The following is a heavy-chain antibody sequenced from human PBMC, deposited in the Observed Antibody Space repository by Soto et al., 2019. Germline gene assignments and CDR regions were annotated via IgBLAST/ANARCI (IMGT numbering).Heavy chain of an antibody. CDR3: ARGGYCTNGVCYGYYFDY. CDR2: INPSGGST. Sequence: GASVKVSCKASGYTFTSYYMHWVRQAPGQGLEWMGIINPSGGSTSYAQKFQGRVTMTRDTSTSTVYMELSSLRSEDTAVYYCARGGYCTNGVCYGYYFDYWGQGTLVTVSS. CDR1: GYTFTSYY. V-gene: IGHV1-46*03. D-gene: IGHD2-8*01. J-gene: IGHJ4*02.